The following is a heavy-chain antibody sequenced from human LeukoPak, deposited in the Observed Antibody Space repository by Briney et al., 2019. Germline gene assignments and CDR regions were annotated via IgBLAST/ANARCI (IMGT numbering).Heavy chain of an antibody. CDR3: AKDYVYSGYDPFDY. CDR1: GAEFGLTFGGYG. CDR2: ISGSGGST. V-gene: IGHV3-23*01. Sequence: GGSLTLSCEASGAEFGLTFGGYGMHWVRQAPGKGLEWVSAISGSGGSTYYADSEKGRITISRDNSKNTLYLQMNSLRAEDTAVYYCAKDYVYSGYDPFDYWGQGTLVTVSS. D-gene: IGHD5-12*01. J-gene: IGHJ4*02.